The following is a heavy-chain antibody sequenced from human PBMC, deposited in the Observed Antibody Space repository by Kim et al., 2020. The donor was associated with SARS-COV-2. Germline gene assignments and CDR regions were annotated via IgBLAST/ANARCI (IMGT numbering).Heavy chain of an antibody. D-gene: IGHD6-13*01. CDR2: INPNSGGT. CDR1: GYTFTGYY. V-gene: IGHV1-2*04. CDR3: ARGRPISSSWTRYYYGMDV. Sequence: ASVKVSCKASGYTFTGYYMHWVRQAPGQGLEWMGWINPNSGGTNYAQKFQGWVTMTRDTSISTAYMELSRLRSDDTAVYYCARGRPISSSWTRYYYGMDVWGQGTTVTVSS. J-gene: IGHJ6*02.